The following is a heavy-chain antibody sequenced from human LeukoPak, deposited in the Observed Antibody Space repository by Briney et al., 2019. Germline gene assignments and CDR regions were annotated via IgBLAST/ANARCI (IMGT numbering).Heavy chain of an antibody. Sequence: GGSLRLSCAVSGFTFSGFWMSWSRQAPGKGLEWVASINSDGSEGYYADVVKGRFTISRDNAKNSLYLQINSLRAEDTAVYYCARTSYSSSSSVWGQGTMVTVSS. CDR2: INSDGSEG. CDR3: ARTSYSSSSSV. CDR1: GFTFSGFW. J-gene: IGHJ3*01. D-gene: IGHD6-6*01. V-gene: IGHV3-7*03.